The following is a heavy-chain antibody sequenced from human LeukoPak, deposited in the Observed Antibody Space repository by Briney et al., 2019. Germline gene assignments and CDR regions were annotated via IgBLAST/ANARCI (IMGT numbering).Heavy chain of an antibody. CDR1: GGSISSGDYY. CDR2: IYYSGST. J-gene: IGHJ6*02. Sequence: SETLSLTCTVSGGSISSGDYYWSWIRQSPGKGLEWIGYIYYSGSTYYNPSLKSRVTISVDTSKNQFSLKLSSVTAADTAVYYCAAGPIYYGMDVWGQGTTVTVSS. D-gene: IGHD6-13*01. CDR3: AAGPIYYGMDV. V-gene: IGHV4-30-4*01.